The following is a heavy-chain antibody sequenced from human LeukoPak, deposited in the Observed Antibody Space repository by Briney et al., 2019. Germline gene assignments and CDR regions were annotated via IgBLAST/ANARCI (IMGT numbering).Heavy chain of an antibody. D-gene: IGHD6-19*01. J-gene: IGHJ6*03. V-gene: IGHV1-8*03. CDR2: MNPNSGNT. CDR3: ARRAVGNSHYYSMDV. CDR1: GYTFISYD. Sequence: ASVKVSCKASGYTFISYDINWVRQVTGRGLEWMGWMNPNSGNTGYAQKFQGRVTITRNTSISTAFMELSSLRSEDTAVYYCARRAVGNSHYYSMDVWGKGTTVTVSS.